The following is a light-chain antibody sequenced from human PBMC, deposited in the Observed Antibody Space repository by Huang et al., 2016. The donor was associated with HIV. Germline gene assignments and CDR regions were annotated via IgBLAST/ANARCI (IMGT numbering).Light chain of an antibody. J-gene: IGKJ1*01. CDR1: QSVSTN. CDR3: QQYNNWPPWT. Sequence: EIVMTQSPATLSVSPGERATLSCSASQSVSTNLAWYQQKPGQAPRLLIYGASTRVTGIPARFSGSGSGKEFTLTISSLQSEDFAVYYCQQYNNWPPWTFGQGTKVEIK. CDR2: GAS. V-gene: IGKV3-15*01.